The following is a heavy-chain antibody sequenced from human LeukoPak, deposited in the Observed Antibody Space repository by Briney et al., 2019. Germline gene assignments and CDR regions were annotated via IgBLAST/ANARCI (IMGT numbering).Heavy chain of an antibody. Sequence: GGSLRPSCAASGFPFSSFGMNWVRQAPGKGLEWVSYISSSAGTIYYADSVKGRFTISRDNAKNSLYLQMNSLRDEDTAVYYCARPLSYSSSAALGYWGQGTLVTVSS. CDR1: GFPFSSFG. V-gene: IGHV3-48*02. J-gene: IGHJ4*02. CDR2: ISSSAGTI. D-gene: IGHD6-13*01. CDR3: ARPLSYSSSAALGY.